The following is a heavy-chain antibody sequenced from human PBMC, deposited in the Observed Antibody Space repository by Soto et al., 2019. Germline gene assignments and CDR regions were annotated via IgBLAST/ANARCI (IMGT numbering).Heavy chain of an antibody. Sequence: QVQLQESGPGLVKPSQTLSLTCTVSGGSISSGGYYWSWIRQHPGKGLEWIGYIYYSGSNYYNPSRTGRVTLSVDTSKNQFSLKLSSVTAADTAVYYCARDTQYYYDSSGYRGWFDPWGQGTLVTVSS. CDR1: GGSISSGGYY. V-gene: IGHV4-31*03. D-gene: IGHD3-22*01. CDR2: IYYSGSN. CDR3: ARDTQYYYDSSGYRGWFDP. J-gene: IGHJ5*02.